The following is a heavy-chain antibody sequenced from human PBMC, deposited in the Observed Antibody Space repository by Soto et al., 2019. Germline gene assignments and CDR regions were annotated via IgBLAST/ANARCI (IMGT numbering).Heavy chain of an antibody. Sequence: PGGSRRLSSSASGFTFSSYAMHWVRQAPGKGLEYVSAISSNGGSTYYADSVKGRFTISRDNSKNTLYLQMSSLRAEDTAVYYCVKDHIGIQLWLLLHYWCQGNLVTLSS. CDR1: GFTFSSYA. J-gene: IGHJ4*02. CDR2: ISSNGGST. D-gene: IGHD5-18*01. CDR3: VKDHIGIQLWLLLHY. V-gene: IGHV3-64D*06.